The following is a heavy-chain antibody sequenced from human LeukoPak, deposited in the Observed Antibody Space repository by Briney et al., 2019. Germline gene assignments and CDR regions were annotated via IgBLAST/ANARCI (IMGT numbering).Heavy chain of an antibody. Sequence: GGSLRLSCAASGFTFDDYAMHWVRQAPGKGLEWVSGISWNSGSIGYADSVKGRFTISRDNAKNSLYLQMNSLRAEDTALYYCAKDQGTDEDYFDYWGQGTLVTVSS. J-gene: IGHJ4*02. CDR1: GFTFDDYA. V-gene: IGHV3-9*01. D-gene: IGHD3-10*01. CDR2: ISWNSGSI. CDR3: AKDQGTDEDYFDY.